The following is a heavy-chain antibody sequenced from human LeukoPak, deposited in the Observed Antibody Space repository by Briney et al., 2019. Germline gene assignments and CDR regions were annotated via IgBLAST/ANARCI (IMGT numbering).Heavy chain of an antibody. CDR1: GCTFSSYA. Sequence: GGSLRLSCAASGCTFSSYAMSWVRQAPGKGLEWVSAISGSGGSTYYADSVQGRFTISRDNSKNTLYLQMNSLRAEDTAVYYCAKAKWELLIVFDYWGQGTLVTVSS. J-gene: IGHJ4*02. CDR2: ISGSGGST. V-gene: IGHV3-23*01. D-gene: IGHD3-22*01. CDR3: AKAKWELLIVFDY.